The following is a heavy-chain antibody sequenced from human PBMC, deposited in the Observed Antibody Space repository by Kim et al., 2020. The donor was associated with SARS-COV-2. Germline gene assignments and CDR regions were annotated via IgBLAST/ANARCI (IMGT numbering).Heavy chain of an antibody. CDR2: INHSGST. D-gene: IGHD2-8*01. CDR1: GGSFSGYY. CDR3: ARRYCTNGVCYYYYGMDV. Sequence: SETLSLTCAVYGGSFSGYYWSWIRQPPGKGLEWIGEINHSGSTNYNPSLKSRVTISVDTSKNQFSLKLSSVTAADTAVDDCARRYCTNGVCYYYYGMDVCVQGTTFTVSS. V-gene: IGHV4-34*01. J-gene: IGHJ6*02.